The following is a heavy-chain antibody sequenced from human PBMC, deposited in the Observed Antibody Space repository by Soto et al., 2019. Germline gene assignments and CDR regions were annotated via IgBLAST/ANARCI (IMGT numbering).Heavy chain of an antibody. J-gene: IGHJ6*02. CDR2: INHSGST. V-gene: IGHV4-34*01. CDR1: GGSFSGYY. CDR3: ARGGLGRQRAVVVAANYYYYYGMDV. D-gene: IGHD2-15*01. Sequence: PSETLSLTCAVYGGSFSGYYWSWIRQPPGKGLEWIGEINHSGSTNYNPSLKSRVTISVDTSKNQFSLKLSSVTAADTAVYYCARGGLGRQRAVVVAANYYYYYGMDVWGQGTTVTVSS.